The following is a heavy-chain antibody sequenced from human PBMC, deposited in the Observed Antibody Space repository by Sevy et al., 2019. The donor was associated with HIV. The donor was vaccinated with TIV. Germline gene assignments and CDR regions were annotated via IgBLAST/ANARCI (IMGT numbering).Heavy chain of an antibody. D-gene: IGHD2-8*01. CDR1: GFTFSKYS. CDR3: AREGCTKPHDY. CDR2: LSFGCGEI. J-gene: IGHJ4*02. V-gene: IGHV3-23*01. Sequence: GGSLRLPCAASGFTFSKYSMSWVRQPPGKGLEWVSTLSFGCGEINYADSVKGRFTISRDNSKRSVYLQMNNLRPEDTAVYYCAREGCTKPHDYWGQGTLVTVSS.